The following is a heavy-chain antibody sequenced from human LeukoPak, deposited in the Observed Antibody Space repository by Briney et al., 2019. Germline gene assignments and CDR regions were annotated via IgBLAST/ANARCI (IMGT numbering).Heavy chain of an antibody. J-gene: IGHJ4*02. CDR1: GFTFSSYW. D-gene: IGHD3-3*01. V-gene: IGHV3-7*01. CDR2: IKQDGSEK. Sequence: GGSLRLSCAASGFTFSSYWMSWVRQAPGKGLEWVANIKQDGSEKYYVDSMKGRFTISRDNAKNSLYLQMNSLRAEDTAVYYCARDSYDFWSGAFFDYWGQGTLVTVSS. CDR3: ARDSYDFWSGAFFDY.